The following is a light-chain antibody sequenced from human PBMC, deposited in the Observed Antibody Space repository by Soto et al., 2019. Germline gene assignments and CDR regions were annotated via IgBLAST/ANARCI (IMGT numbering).Light chain of an antibody. V-gene: IGKV3-15*01. CDR1: QSISSSY. CDR3: HQYNNWPPLT. CDR2: GAS. J-gene: IGKJ4*01. Sequence: EIVMTQSPATLSVSPGERATLSCRASQSISSSYLAWYQQKPGQAPRLLIYGASTRATGIPARFSGSGSGTEFTLTISNLQSDDFAVYYCHQYNNWPPLTFGGGTKVEIK.